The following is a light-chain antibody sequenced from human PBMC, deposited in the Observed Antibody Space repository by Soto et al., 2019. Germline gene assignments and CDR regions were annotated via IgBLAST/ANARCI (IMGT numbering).Light chain of an antibody. CDR1: QGVGST. CDR2: AAS. J-gene: IGKJ4*01. CDR3: QHYHSWPLT. Sequence: EIVMTQSPATLSVSPGERATLSCRASQGVGSTLAWYQQKPGQTPRLLIYAASTRATGVPARFSGSGSGTEFTLNINSLQSEDFAVYYCQHYHSWPLTFGGGTKVEIK. V-gene: IGKV3-15*01.